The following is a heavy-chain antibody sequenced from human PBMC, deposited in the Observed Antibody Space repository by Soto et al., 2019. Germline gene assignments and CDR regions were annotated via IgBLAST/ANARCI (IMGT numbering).Heavy chain of an antibody. Sequence: SETLSLTCTVSGGSISSGDYYWSWIRQPPGKGLEWIGYIYYSGSTYYNPSLKSRVTISVDTSKNHFSLKLSSVTAADTAVYYCXRYYYDSSGSDYYGMDVWGQGTTVTVSS. CDR1: GGSISSGDYY. CDR3: XRYYYDSSGSDYYGMDV. D-gene: IGHD3-22*01. V-gene: IGHV4-30-4*01. J-gene: IGHJ6*02. CDR2: IYYSGST.